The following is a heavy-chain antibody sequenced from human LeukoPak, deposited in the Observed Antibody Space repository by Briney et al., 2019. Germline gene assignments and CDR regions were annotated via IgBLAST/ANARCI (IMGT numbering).Heavy chain of an antibody. V-gene: IGHV1-18*01. CDR3: ARAYCGGDCYSNYYYMDV. CDR1: GYTFTSYG. Sequence: ASVKVSCKASGYTFTSYGISWVRQAPGQGLEWMGWISAYNGNTNYAQKLQGRVTMTTDTSTSTAYMELRSLRSDDTAVYYCARAYCGGDCYSNYYYMDVWGKGTRSPSP. D-gene: IGHD2-21*02. J-gene: IGHJ6*03. CDR2: ISAYNGNT.